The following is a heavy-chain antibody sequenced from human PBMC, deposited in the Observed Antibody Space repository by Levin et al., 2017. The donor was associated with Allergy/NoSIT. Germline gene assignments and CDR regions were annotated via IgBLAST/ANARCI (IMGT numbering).Heavy chain of an antibody. Sequence: GGSLRLSCAASGFTFSSYGMHWVRQAPGKGLEWVSAISGSGGSTFYADSVKGRFTISRDNSKNTVYLQMNSLRAEDTAVYYCAKSFCSSTSCAKIDYWGQGTLVTVSS. CDR2: ISGSGGST. V-gene: IGHV3-23*01. D-gene: IGHD2-2*01. J-gene: IGHJ4*02. CDR3: AKSFCSSTSCAKIDY. CDR1: GFTFSSYG.